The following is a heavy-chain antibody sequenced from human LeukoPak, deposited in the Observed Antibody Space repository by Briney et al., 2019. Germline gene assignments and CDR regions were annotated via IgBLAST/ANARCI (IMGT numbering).Heavy chain of an antibody. Sequence: GGSLRLSCAASGFTFSSYAMSWVSQAPGKGLEWDSAISGSGGSTYYADSVKGRFTISRDNSKNTLYLQMNSLRAEDTAVYYCARPPGTTVTTVFVYWGQGTLVTVSS. CDR2: ISGSGGST. CDR3: ARPPGTTVTTVFVY. V-gene: IGHV3-23*01. J-gene: IGHJ4*02. D-gene: IGHD4-17*01. CDR1: GFTFSSYA.